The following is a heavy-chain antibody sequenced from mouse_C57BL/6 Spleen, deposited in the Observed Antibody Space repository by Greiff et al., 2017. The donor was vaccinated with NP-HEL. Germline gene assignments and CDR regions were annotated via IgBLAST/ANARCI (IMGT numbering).Heavy chain of an antibody. V-gene: IGHV14-3*01. CDR2: IDPANGNT. J-gene: IGHJ4*01. Sequence: VQLQQSVAELVRPGASVKLSCTASGFNIKNTYMHWVKQRPEQGLEWIGRIDPANGNTKYAPKVQGKAPITADTSSNTAYLPLSSLTSEDTAIYYCARGDYGSSYGDCYAMDYWGQGTSVTVSS. CDR3: ARGDYGSSYGDCYAMDY. CDR1: GFNIKNTY. D-gene: IGHD1-1*01.